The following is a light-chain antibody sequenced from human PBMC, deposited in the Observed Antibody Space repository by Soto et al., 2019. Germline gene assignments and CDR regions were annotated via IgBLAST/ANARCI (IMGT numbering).Light chain of an antibody. CDR2: GAS. J-gene: IGKJ1*01. CDR3: QQYGSSLAWT. Sequence: IVLRQSPGTLSLSPGERATISCRASQSVGSSYLAWYQEKPGQAPRLLLYGASSRATGIPDRFSGSGSGTGLTLTITRLEPEDFAVYYCQQYGSSLAWTFGQGTKVDIK. V-gene: IGKV3-20*01. CDR1: QSVGSSY.